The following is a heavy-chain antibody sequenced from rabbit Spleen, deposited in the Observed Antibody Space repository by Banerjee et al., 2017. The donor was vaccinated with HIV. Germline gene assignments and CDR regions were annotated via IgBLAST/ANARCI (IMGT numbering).Heavy chain of an antibody. J-gene: IGHJ6*01. CDR2: INAVTGKA. D-gene: IGHD8-1*01. CDR1: GFSFSSKYW. Sequence: QSLEESGGDLVKPGASLTLTCTASGFSFSSKYWICWVRQAPGKGPEWIACINAVTGKAVYASWAKGRFTFSKTSSTTVTLQMTSLTVADTATYFCARDTGSSFSSYGMDLWGQGTLVTVS. CDR3: ARDTGSSFSSYGMDL. V-gene: IGHV1S40*01.